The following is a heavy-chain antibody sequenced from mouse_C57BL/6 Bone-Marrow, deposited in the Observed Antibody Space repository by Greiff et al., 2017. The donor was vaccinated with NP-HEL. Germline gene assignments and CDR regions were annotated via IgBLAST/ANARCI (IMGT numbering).Heavy chain of an antibody. D-gene: IGHD6-2*01. CDR3: ARDGSLAMDY. J-gene: IGHJ4*01. CDR2: INYDGSST. V-gene: IGHV5-16*01. CDR1: GFTFSDYY. Sequence: EVNVVESEGGLVQPGSSMKLSCTASGFTFSDYYMAWVRQVPEKGLEWVANINYDGSSTYYLDSLKSRFIISRDNAKNILYLQMSSLKSEDTATYYCARDGSLAMDYWGQGTSVTVSS.